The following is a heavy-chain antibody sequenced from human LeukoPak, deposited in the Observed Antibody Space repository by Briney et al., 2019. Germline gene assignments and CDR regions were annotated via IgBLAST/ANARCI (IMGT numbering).Heavy chain of an antibody. CDR2: ISAYNGNT. D-gene: IGHD5-18*01. V-gene: IGHV1-18*01. CDR3: ARGRPKGTAMADFDY. Sequence: PWASVQVSCKASGYTFTSYGISWVRQAPGQGLEWMGWISAYNGNTNYAQKLQGRVTMTTDTSTSTAYMELRSLRSDDTAVYYCARGRPKGTAMADFDYWGQGTLVTVSS. CDR1: GYTFTSYG. J-gene: IGHJ4*02.